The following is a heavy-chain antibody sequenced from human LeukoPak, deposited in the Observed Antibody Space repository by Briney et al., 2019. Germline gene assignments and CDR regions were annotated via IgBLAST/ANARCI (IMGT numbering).Heavy chain of an antibody. CDR3: ARDRVVLRYFDWSLYPFDY. Sequence: ASVKVSCKASGYTFTSYGISWVRQAPGQGLEWMGWIGAYNGNTNYAQKLQGRVTMTTDTSTSTAYMELRSLRSDDTAVYYCARDRVVLRYFDWSLYPFDYWGQGTLVTVSS. D-gene: IGHD3-9*01. J-gene: IGHJ4*02. CDR1: GYTFTSYG. V-gene: IGHV1-18*01. CDR2: IGAYNGNT.